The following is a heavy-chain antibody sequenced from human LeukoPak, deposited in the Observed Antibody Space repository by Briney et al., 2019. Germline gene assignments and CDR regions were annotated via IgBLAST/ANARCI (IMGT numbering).Heavy chain of an antibody. CDR2: INPNSGGK. V-gene: IGHV1-2*02. CDR3: ARDDSSSPNSY. D-gene: IGHD6-6*01. CDR1: RYTFTGYY. J-gene: IGHJ4*02. Sequence: ASVKVSCKSWRYTFTGYYMHWVRQAPGQGLEWMGWINPNSGGKNYAQKFQDRVTMTSDTSISTAYMELSRLRSDDTAVYYCARDDSSSPNSYWGQGTLVTVSS.